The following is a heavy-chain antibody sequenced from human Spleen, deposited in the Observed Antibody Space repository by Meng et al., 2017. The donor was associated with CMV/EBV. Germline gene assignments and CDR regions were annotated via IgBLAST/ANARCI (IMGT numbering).Heavy chain of an antibody. D-gene: IGHD2-8*01. CDR1: GGTFHMFS. Sequence: SVKVSCKPSGGTFHMFSFSWVRQAPGQGLEWMGQVVPILRKATYAQKFQGRVTFTADESTSTVYMELSGLRSEDTATYYCVNDNHSGVVGLMFDNWGQGTLVTVSS. J-gene: IGHJ4*02. V-gene: IGHV1-69*02. CDR3: VNDNHSGVVGLMFDN. CDR2: VVPILRKA.